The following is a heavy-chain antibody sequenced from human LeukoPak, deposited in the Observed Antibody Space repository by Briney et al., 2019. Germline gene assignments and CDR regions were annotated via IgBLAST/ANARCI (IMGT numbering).Heavy chain of an antibody. CDR3: ARDRSGGSCFDP. D-gene: IGHD2-15*01. Sequence: GASVKVSCKASGYTFTSYAMHWVRQAPGQRLEWMGWINAGNGNTKYSQKFQGRVTITRNTSASTAYMELSSLRSEDTAVYYCARDRSGGSCFDPWGQGTLVTVSS. V-gene: IGHV1-3*01. CDR2: INAGNGNT. J-gene: IGHJ5*02. CDR1: GYTFTSYA.